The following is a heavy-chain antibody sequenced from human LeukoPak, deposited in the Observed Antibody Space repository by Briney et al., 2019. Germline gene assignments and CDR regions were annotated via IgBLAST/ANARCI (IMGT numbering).Heavy chain of an antibody. Sequence: GGSLRLSCAASGFTFEDSGMNWVRQAPGKSLEWVSGINWNGGSTTYADSVKGRFIISRDNAQNSLYLQMNSLRAEDTALYYCARAPYSGSRAPFDYWGQGTLVTVSS. CDR2: INWNGGST. D-gene: IGHD1-26*01. V-gene: IGHV3-20*04. CDR3: ARAPYSGSRAPFDY. J-gene: IGHJ4*02. CDR1: GFTFEDSG.